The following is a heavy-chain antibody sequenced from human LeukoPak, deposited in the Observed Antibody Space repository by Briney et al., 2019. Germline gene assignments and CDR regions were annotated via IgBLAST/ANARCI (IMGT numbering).Heavy chain of an antibody. CDR1: GFTFSTNA. V-gene: IGHV3-64*02. D-gene: IGHD3-3*01. J-gene: IGHJ4*02. CDR2: ISGNGGST. CDR3: ARVKYNDFWSGYSHPDY. Sequence: GGSLRLSCEASGFTFSTNAIHWVRQAPGQGLQYVSAISGNGGSTYYADSVKGRFTISRDNSKNTVYLQMGSLRAEDMAVYYCARVKYNDFWSGYSHPDYWGQGTLVTVSS.